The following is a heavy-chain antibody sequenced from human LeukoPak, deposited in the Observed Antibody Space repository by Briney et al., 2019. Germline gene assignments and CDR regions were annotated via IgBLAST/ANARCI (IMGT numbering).Heavy chain of an antibody. J-gene: IGHJ4*02. CDR3: AKAASSSWYYFDY. V-gene: IGHV3-30*02. D-gene: IGHD6-13*01. Sequence: GGSLRLSCVASGFTFSSYGMHWVRQAPGKGLEWVAFIRYDGSDKYYADSVKGRITISRDNAKNSLYLQMNSLRAEDMALYYCAKAASSSWYYFDYWGQGTLVTVSS. CDR1: GFTFSSYG. CDR2: IRYDGSDK.